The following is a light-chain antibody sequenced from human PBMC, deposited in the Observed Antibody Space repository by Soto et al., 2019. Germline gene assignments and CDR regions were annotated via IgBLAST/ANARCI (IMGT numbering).Light chain of an antibody. CDR3: QQYGSSPWT. V-gene: IGKV3-20*01. CDR2: GVF. J-gene: IGKJ1*01. CDR1: QRVSSNY. Sequence: EIVLTQSPGTLSLSPGERATLSCRGSQRVSSNYLAWYQQKPGQAPRLLIYGVFRRATGIPDRFSGSGSGTDFTLTISRLEPEDFAVYFCQQYGSSPWTFGQGTKVEIK.